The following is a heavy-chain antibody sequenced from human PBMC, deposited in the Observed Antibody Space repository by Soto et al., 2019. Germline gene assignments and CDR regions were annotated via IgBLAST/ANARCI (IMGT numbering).Heavy chain of an antibody. V-gene: IGHV4-61*01. D-gene: IGHD3-22*01. J-gene: IGHJ4*02. CDR2: IKYSGST. CDR1: GGSVSSGSYY. CDR3: ARDGDTSGYYYFDY. Sequence: QVQLQESGPGLVKPSETLSLTCTVSGGSVSSGSYYWTWMRQPPGKGLEWIGYIKYSGSTSYNPSRKGRGATSVDTSKKQCALKVSSVTAADTAVYYCARDGDTSGYYYFDYWGQGTLVTVSS.